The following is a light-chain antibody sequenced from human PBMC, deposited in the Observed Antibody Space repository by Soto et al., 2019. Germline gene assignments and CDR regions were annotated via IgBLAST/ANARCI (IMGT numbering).Light chain of an antibody. J-gene: IGLJ1*01. CDR3: SSYTSSSTRV. CDR2: EFS. Sequence: QSALTQPASVSGSPGQSITISCTGTSSDVGGYNYVSWYQQHPGKAPKLMIYEFSNRPSGVSNRFSGSKSGNTASLTISGLQAEDEADYYCSSYTSSSTRVFGTGTKLTVL. V-gene: IGLV2-14*01. CDR1: SSDVGGYNY.